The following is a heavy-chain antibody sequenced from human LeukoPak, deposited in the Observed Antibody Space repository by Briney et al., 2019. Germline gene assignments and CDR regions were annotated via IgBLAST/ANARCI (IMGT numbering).Heavy chain of an antibody. CDR3: ARGGTYYPCIDY. J-gene: IGHJ4*02. D-gene: IGHD1-26*01. CDR1: GYTFTSSF. Sequence: ASVKVSCKASGYTFTSSFINWVRQAPGQRLGWMGWISAYNGNTNYAQKFQGRVTITTDSSTSTAYMDLTSLRSDDTAVYYCARGGTYYPCIDYWGQGTLVTVSS. CDR2: ISAYNGNT. V-gene: IGHV1-18*01.